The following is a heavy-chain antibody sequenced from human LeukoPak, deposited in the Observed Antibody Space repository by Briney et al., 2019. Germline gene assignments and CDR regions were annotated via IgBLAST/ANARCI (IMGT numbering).Heavy chain of an antibody. Sequence: GESLKISCRGSGYSFTSYWISWVRQMPGRGLEWMGRIGPSGSSTNYSPSFQGHVTISADKSISTAYLQWRSLKASDTAMYYCARGDAYGGAFDIWGQGTLVTVSS. CDR2: IGPSGSST. CDR3: ARGDAYGGAFDI. CDR1: GYSFTSYW. V-gene: IGHV5-10-1*01. D-gene: IGHD4-23*01. J-gene: IGHJ3*02.